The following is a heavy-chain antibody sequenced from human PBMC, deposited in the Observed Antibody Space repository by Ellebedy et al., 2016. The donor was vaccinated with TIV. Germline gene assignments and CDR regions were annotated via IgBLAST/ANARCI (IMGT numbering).Heavy chain of an antibody. V-gene: IGHV3-23*01. J-gene: IGHJ3*01. CDR1: GFTFSYYA. D-gene: IGHD3-16*01. CDR3: VKREYDYGRYLEACDV. CDR2: VTGTGSTT. Sequence: GESLKISCAASGFTFSYYAMSWVRQAPGKGLEWVSRVTGTGSTTHYADSVKGRFTISRDNSKNTLLLQMNSLRSEDTAVYYCVKREYDYGRYLEACDVWGKGIMVTVSS.